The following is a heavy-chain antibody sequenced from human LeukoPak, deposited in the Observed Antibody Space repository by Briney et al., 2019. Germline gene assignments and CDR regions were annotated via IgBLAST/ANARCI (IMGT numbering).Heavy chain of an antibody. Sequence: SETLSLTCAVSGGSISSSNWWSWVRQPPGKGLEWIGEIYHSGSTNYNPSLKSRVTMSVDTSKNQFSLKLSSVNAADTAVYYCARDPVIAAAGNWFDPWGQGTLVTVSS. CDR1: GGSISSSNW. CDR3: ARDPVIAAAGNWFDP. CDR2: IYHSGST. V-gene: IGHV4-4*02. D-gene: IGHD6-13*01. J-gene: IGHJ5*02.